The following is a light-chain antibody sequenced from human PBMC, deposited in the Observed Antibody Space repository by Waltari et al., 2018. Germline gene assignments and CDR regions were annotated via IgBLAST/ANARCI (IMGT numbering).Light chain of an antibody. CDR2: DVT. J-gene: IGLJ2*01. CDR3: SSFTSSTTGI. Sequence: SALTQPDSVSGSPGQSITISCSGISSDSGGYNYVSWYQQHPGEAPKLNIYDVTNRPSGVSDRFSGSKSGSSASLTISGLQPEDEADYYCSSFTSSTTGIFGGGTKLTVL. V-gene: IGLV2-14*03. CDR1: SSDSGGYNY.